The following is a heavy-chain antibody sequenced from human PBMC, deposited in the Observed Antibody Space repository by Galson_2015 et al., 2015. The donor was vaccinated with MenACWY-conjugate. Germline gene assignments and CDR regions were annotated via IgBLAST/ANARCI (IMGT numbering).Heavy chain of an antibody. J-gene: IGHJ4*02. CDR1: GFNIRSYA. CDR2: TSYDGSQR. D-gene: IGHD5-18*01. CDR3: ARDQQGYNSSLFRSFDY. V-gene: IGHV3-30*04. Sequence: SLRLSCATSGFNIRSYAMHWIRQAPGKGLEWVAVTSYDGSQRYYAESVQGRFTISRDNSKNTLFLQLNSVREEDTAVYYCARDQQGYNSSLFRSFDYWGQGALVT.